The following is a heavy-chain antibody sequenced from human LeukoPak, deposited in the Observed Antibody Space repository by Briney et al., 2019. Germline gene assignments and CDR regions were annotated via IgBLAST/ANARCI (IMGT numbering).Heavy chain of an antibody. V-gene: IGHV1-18*01. Sequence: ASVKVSGKASGYTFNKHGISWVRQAPGQGLEWMGWISCYNGDTHYAQKFQGRVTMTTDTSTTTAYMELRSLRSDDTALYYCARDPTNTSGRYAFFDYWGQGTLVTVSS. J-gene: IGHJ4*02. D-gene: IGHD6-19*01. CDR2: ISCYNGDT. CDR3: ARDPTNTSGRYAFFDY. CDR1: GYTFNKHG.